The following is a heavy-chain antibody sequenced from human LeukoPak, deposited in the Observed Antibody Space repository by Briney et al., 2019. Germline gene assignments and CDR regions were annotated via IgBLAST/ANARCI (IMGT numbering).Heavy chain of an antibody. CDR3: ATTPVGASEMDYFDY. J-gene: IGHJ4*02. CDR2: FDPEDGET. V-gene: IGHV1-24*01. D-gene: IGHD1-26*01. Sequence: ASVKVSCKVSGYTLTELSMHWVRQAPGKGLEWVGGFDPEDGETIYAQKFQGRVTMTEDTSTDTAYMELSSLRSEDTAVYYCATTPVGASEMDYFDYWGQGTLVTVSS. CDR1: GYTLTELS.